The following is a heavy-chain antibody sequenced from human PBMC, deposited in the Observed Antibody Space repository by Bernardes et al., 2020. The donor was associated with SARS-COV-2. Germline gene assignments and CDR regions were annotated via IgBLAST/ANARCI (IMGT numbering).Heavy chain of an antibody. J-gene: IGHJ4*02. CDR3: ARRNVDIVATTTSPSYYFDY. Sequence: SETLSLTCTVSGGSISSYYWSWIRQPPGKGLEWIGYIYYSGSTNYNPSLKSRVTISVDTSKNQFSLKLSSVTAADTAVYYCARRNVDIVATTTSPSYYFDYWGQGTLVTVSS. D-gene: IGHD5-12*01. CDR1: GGSISSYY. V-gene: IGHV4-59*01. CDR2: IYYSGST.